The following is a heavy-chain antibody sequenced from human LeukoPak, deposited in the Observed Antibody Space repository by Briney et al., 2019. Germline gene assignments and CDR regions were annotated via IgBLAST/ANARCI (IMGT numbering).Heavy chain of an antibody. CDR3: ARAVEGPSAFDI. CDR1: GFTFSSYS. V-gene: IGHV3-21*01. J-gene: IGHJ3*02. Sequence: PGGSLRLSCAASGFTFSSYSMNWVRQAPGKGLEWVSSISSSSSYIYYADSVKGRFTISRDNAKNSLYQQMNSLRAEDTAVYYCARAVEGPSAFDIWGQGTMVTVSS. CDR2: ISSSSSYI.